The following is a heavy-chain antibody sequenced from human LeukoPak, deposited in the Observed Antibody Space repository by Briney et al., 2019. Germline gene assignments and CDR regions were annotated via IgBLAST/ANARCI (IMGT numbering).Heavy chain of an antibody. V-gene: IGHV4-61*02. J-gene: IGHJ4*02. D-gene: IGHD3-10*01. CDR1: GGSISRGSYY. CDR2: IYNSGST. CDR3: ARDGYYGSGPYYFDY. Sequence: SQTLSLTCVVSGGSISRGSYYWNWIRQPAGKGLEWMGRIYNSGSTNYNPSLKSRVTISADTSRNQLSLLLTSVTAADTAVYYCARDGYYGSGPYYFDYWGQGTLVTVSS.